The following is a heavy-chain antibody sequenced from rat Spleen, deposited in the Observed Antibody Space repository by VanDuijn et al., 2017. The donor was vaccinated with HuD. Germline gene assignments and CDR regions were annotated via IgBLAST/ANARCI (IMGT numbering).Heavy chain of an antibody. Sequence: EVQVLESGGGLVQPGNSLKLSCATSGFTFSDFYMAWVRQAPTKGLEWVASITNTGGSIYYPDSVKGRFTISRDPAQNTLYLQVDSLRSEDTAIYYCARPTTGIPFNYWGQGVMVTVSS. CDR1: GFTFSDFY. D-gene: IGHD1-9*01. V-gene: IGHV5-25*01. CDR2: ITNTGGSI. J-gene: IGHJ2*01. CDR3: ARPTTGIPFNY.